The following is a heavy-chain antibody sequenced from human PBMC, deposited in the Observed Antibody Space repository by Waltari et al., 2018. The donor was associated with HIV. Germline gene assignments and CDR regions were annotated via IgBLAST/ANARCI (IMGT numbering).Heavy chain of an antibody. CDR1: GYTFTSYG. D-gene: IGHD5-18*01. CDR3: ARDMRIDTAIVTQYYFDY. Sequence: QVQLVQSGAEVKKPGASVKVSCQASGYTFTSYGISWVRQAPGQGLEWMGWISAYNGNTNYAQKLQGRVTRTTDTSTSTAYMELRSLRSDDTAVYYCARDMRIDTAIVTQYYFDYWGQGTLVTVSS. V-gene: IGHV1-18*01. CDR2: ISAYNGNT. J-gene: IGHJ4*02.